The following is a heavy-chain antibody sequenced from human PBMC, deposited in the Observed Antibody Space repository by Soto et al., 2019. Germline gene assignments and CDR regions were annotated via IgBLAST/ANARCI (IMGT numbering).Heavy chain of an antibody. CDR2: IYYSGST. D-gene: IGHD1-26*01. Sequence: QLHLRESGPGLVKPSETLSLTCTVSGGSITSSSYYWGWIRQPPGKGLEWIGSIYYSGSTYYNPSLTSRVTISVDTSKNQFSLKLSSVTAADTAVYYCATQEVGGSYVYTFDPWGQGTRVTVSS. CDR3: ATQEVGGSYVYTFDP. J-gene: IGHJ5*02. V-gene: IGHV4-39*01. CDR1: GGSITSSSYY.